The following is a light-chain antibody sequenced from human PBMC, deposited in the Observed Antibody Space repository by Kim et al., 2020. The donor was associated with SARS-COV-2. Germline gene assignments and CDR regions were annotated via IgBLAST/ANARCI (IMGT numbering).Light chain of an antibody. CDR1: RSDIGSNT. J-gene: IGLJ2*01. CDR3: ASWDDGLSGPV. Sequence: GHGVTIACSGGRSDIGSNTVNWYQQLPETSPRLLIYSNDKRPSGVPSRFSGSRSGPSASLAISGLQSDDEADYFCASWDDGLSGPVFGGGTQLTVL. CDR2: SND. V-gene: IGLV1-44*01.